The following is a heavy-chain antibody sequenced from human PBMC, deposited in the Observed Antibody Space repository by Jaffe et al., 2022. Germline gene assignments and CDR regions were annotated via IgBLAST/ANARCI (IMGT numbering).Heavy chain of an antibody. CDR2: IYYSGST. CDR3: ARPSVPAAIGAFDI. CDR1: GGSISSSSYY. D-gene: IGHD2-2*01. Sequence: QLQLQESGPGLVKPSETLSLTCTVSGGSISSSSYYWGWIRQPPGKGLEWIGSIYYSGSTYYNPSLKSRVTISVDTSKNQFSLKLSSVTAADTAVYYCARPSVPAAIGAFDIWGQGTMVTVSS. J-gene: IGHJ3*02. V-gene: IGHV4-39*01.